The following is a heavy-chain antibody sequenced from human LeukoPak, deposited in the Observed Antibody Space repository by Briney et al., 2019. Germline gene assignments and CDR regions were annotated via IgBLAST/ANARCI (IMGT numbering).Heavy chain of an antibody. D-gene: IGHD7-27*01. V-gene: IGHV1-18*01. CDR3: ARDLPPNSNWGPFDY. J-gene: IGHJ4*02. CDR1: GYTFTNYG. CDR2: ISAYNGNT. Sequence: ASVKVSCKASGYTFTNYGISWERQAPGQGLEWMGWISAYNGNTNYAQKLQGRVTMTTDTSTSTAYMELRSLRSDDTAVYYCARDLPPNSNWGPFDYWGQGTLVTVSS.